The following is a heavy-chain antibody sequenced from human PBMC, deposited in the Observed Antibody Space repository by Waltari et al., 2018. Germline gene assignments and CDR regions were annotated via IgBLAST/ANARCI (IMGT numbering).Heavy chain of an antibody. CDR2: IYYSGST. J-gene: IGHJ6*02. CDR3: ARAYTVSYYYGMDV. CDR1: GGPIRSYY. D-gene: IGHD4-17*01. V-gene: IGHV4-59*01. Sequence: QVQLQESGPGLVKPSETLSLTCTVSGGPIRSYYWSWIRQPPGKGLEWIGYIYYSGSTNYNPSLKSRVTISVDTSKNQFSLKLSSVTAADTAVYYCARAYTVSYYYGMDVWGQGTTVTVSS.